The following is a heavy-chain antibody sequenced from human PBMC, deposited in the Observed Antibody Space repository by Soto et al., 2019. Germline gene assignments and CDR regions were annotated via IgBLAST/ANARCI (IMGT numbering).Heavy chain of an antibody. J-gene: IGHJ6*01. Sequence: QVQLQQWGAGLLKPSETLSLTCAVYGGSFSDYYWNWIRQPPGKGLEWIGEINHSGNANYNPSLKGRVTISVDTSKNQAALTLSSVTAADTAVYYCARGRQFGGSYRSYDSYGMDVW. D-gene: IGHD1-26*01. V-gene: IGHV4-34*02. CDR3: ARGRQFGGSYRSYDSYGMDV. CDR2: INHSGNA. CDR1: GGSFSDYY.